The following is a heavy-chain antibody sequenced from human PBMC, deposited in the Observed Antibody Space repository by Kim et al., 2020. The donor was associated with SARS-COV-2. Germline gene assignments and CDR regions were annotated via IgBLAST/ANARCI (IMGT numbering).Heavy chain of an antibody. Sequence: SETLSLTCTVSGGSISSGGYYWSWIRQHPGKGLEWIGYIYYSGSTYYNPSLKSRVTISVDTSKNQFSLKLSSVTAADTAVYYCARLVVGRVVSWYFDLWGRGTLVTVSS. CDR1: GGSISSGGYY. CDR2: IYYSGST. CDR3: ARLVVGRVVSWYFDL. J-gene: IGHJ2*01. D-gene: IGHD3-3*01. V-gene: IGHV4-31*03.